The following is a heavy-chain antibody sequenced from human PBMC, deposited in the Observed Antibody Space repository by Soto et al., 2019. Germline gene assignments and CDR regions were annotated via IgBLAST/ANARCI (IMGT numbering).Heavy chain of an antibody. CDR2: IWDDGSKK. Sequence: QVQLVESGGGVVQPGTSLRLSCAASGLNFRGYGFHWVRQAPGKGLDWVAVIWDDGSKKFYADSVKGRFTFSRDDSRNTLFLQINSLRDEDTAIYYCVTEGGTTGARSLGYFNYWGQGTRVTVSS. J-gene: IGHJ4*02. CDR1: GLNFRGYG. V-gene: IGHV3-33*01. CDR3: VTEGGTTGARSLGYFNY. D-gene: IGHD4-4*01.